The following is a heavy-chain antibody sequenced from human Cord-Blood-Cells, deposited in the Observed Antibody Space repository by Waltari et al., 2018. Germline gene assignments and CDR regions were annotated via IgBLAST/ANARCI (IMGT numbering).Heavy chain of an antibody. D-gene: IGHD7-27*01. CDR3: RTGDEYYFDY. J-gene: IGHJ4*02. CDR1: FTFSSYA. Sequence: FTFSSYAMHWVRQAPGKGLEWVAVISYDGSNKYYADSVKGRFTISRDNSKNTLYLQMNSLRAEDTAVYYARTGDEYYFDYWGQGTLVTVSS. CDR2: ISYDGSNK. V-gene: IGHV3-30-3*01.